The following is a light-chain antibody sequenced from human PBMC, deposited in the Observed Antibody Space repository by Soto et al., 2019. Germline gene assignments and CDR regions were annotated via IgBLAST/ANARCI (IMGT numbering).Light chain of an antibody. CDR3: CSYAGSSTYV. V-gene: IGLV2-23*01. CDR2: EGS. J-gene: IGLJ1*01. CDR1: GSDVGSHNL. Sequence: QSALTQPASVSGSPGQSTTIPCTGTGSDVGSHNLVSWYQHHPGKAPKLMIYEGSKRPSGVSNRFSGSKSGNTASLTISGLQAEDEADYYCCSYAGSSTYVFGTGTKLTVL.